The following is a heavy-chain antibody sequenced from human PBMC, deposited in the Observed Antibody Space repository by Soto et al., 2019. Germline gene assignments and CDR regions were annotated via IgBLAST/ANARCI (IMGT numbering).Heavy chain of an antibody. Sequence: SVKVSCKASGYTFTSNGISWVRQAPGQGLEWMGRIIPILGIANYAQKFQGRVTITADKSTSTAYMELSSLRSEDTAVYYCARVRGYSGYAVAATRAFDIWGQGTMVTVSS. CDR1: GYTFTSNG. CDR3: ARVRGYSGYAVAATRAFDI. CDR2: IIPILGIA. V-gene: IGHV1-69*04. J-gene: IGHJ3*02. D-gene: IGHD5-12*01.